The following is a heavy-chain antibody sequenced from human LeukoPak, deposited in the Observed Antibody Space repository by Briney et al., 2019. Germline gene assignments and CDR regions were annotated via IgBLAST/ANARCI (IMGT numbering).Heavy chain of an antibody. CDR3: ARVVGRVRGVTINTLSSEYYFDS. J-gene: IGHJ4*02. Sequence: GGSLRLSCAASGFTFSSYAMSWVRQAPGKGLEWVSAICGSGGSTYYADSVKGRFTISRDNSKNTLYLQMNSLRAEDTAVYYCARVVGRVRGVTINTLSSEYYFDSWGQGTLVTVSS. D-gene: IGHD3-10*01. V-gene: IGHV3-23*01. CDR2: ICGSGGST. CDR1: GFTFSSYA.